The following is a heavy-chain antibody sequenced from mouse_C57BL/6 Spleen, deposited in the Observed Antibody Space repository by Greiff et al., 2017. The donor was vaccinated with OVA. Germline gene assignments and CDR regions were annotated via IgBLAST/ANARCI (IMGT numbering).Heavy chain of an antibody. CDR1: GYTFTSYW. Sequence: EVQLQQSGTVLARPGASVKMSCKTSGYTFTSYWMHWVKQRPGQGLEWIGAIYPGNSDTSYNQKFKGKAKLTAVTSASTAYMELSSLTNEDSAVYYCTSSVVATSGSFDYWGQGTTLTVSS. J-gene: IGHJ2*01. CDR2: IYPGNSDT. CDR3: TSSVVATSGSFDY. V-gene: IGHV1-5*01. D-gene: IGHD1-1*01.